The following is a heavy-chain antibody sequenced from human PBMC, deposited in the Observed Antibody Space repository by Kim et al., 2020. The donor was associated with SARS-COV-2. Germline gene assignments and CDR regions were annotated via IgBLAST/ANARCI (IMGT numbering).Heavy chain of an antibody. Sequence: GGSLRLSCAASGFTFSSYSMNWVRQAPGKGLEWVSSISSSSSYIYYADSVKGRFTISRDNAKNSLYLQMNSLRAEDTAVYYCARGGPCGGDCYSSSMFYYWGQGTLVTVSS. V-gene: IGHV3-21*01. CDR3: ARGGPCGGDCYSSSMFYY. CDR2: ISSSSSYI. CDR1: GFTFSSYS. J-gene: IGHJ4*02. D-gene: IGHD2-21*02.